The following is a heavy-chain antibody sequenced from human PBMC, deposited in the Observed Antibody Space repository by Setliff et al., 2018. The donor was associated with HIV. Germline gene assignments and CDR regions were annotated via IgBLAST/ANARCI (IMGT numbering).Heavy chain of an antibody. CDR1: GYSFSRFS. Sequence: GASVKVSCKASGYSFSRFSINWVRQAPGQGLEWMGWINTNSWIPTYAQGFTGRFVFSLGTTVRTAYLEISDLRADDTGVYYCARDSSEYFDFSSGDFHYMDVWGKGTTVTVSS. CDR3: ARDSSEYFDFSSGDFHYMDV. J-gene: IGHJ6*03. CDR2: INTNSWIP. V-gene: IGHV7-4-1*02. D-gene: IGHD3-3*01.